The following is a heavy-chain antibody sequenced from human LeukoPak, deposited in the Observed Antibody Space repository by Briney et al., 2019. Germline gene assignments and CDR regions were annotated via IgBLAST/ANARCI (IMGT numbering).Heavy chain of an antibody. Sequence: PSQTLSLTCAASGFTFSSYSMNWVRQAPGKGLEWVSYISSSSSTIYYADSVKGRFTISRDNAKNSLYLQMNSLRAEDTAVYYCAFSVTNIYVRDAFDIWGQGTMVTVSS. CDR3: AFSVTNIYVRDAFDI. CDR1: GFTFSSYS. CDR2: ISSSSSTI. D-gene: IGHD4-17*01. J-gene: IGHJ3*02. V-gene: IGHV3-48*01.